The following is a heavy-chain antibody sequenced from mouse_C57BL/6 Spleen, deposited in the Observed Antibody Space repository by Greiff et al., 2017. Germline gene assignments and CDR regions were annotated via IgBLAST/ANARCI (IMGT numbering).Heavy chain of an antibody. CDR3: ARMSVNYGSDRFAY. D-gene: IGHD1-1*01. J-gene: IGHJ3*01. V-gene: IGHV8-8*01. CDR1: GFSLSTFGMG. Sequence: QVTLKESGPGILQPSQTLSLTCSFSGFSLSTFGMGVGWIRQPSGKGLEWLAHIWWDDDKYYNPALKSRPTISKDTSKNQGFLKIANVDTADTATYYCARMSVNYGSDRFAYWGQGTLVTVSA. CDR2: IWWDDDK.